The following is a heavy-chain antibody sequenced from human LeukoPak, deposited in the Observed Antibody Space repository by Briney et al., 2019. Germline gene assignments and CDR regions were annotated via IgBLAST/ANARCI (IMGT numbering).Heavy chain of an antibody. Sequence: GSLRLSCAASGFTFSSYWMSWVRQAPGKGLEWVANIKQDGSEKYYVDSVKGRFTISRDNAKNSLYLQMNSLRAEDTAVYYCARVRMGLRNYYYYYMDVWGKGTTVTVSS. D-gene: IGHD5/OR15-5a*01. CDR3: ARVRMGLRNYYYYYMDV. CDR2: IKQDGSEK. V-gene: IGHV3-7*04. CDR1: GFTFSSYW. J-gene: IGHJ6*03.